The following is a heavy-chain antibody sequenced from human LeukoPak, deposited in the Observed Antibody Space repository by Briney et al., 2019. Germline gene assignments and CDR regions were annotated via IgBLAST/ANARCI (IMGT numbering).Heavy chain of an antibody. D-gene: IGHD3-10*01. Sequence: PSETLSLTCTVSGGSISNYKWSWIRQPPRKELEWIGYISYSGSTNYKSSLKSRVTISLDTSKNQFSLKLSSVTAADTAVYYCARYGSGSTHFDYWGQGTLVTVSS. V-gene: IGHV4-59*08. CDR2: ISYSGST. J-gene: IGHJ4*02. CDR1: GGSISNYK. CDR3: ARYGSGSTHFDY.